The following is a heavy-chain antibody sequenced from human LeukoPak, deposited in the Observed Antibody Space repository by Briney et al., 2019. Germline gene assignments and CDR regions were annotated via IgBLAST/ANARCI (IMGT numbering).Heavy chain of an antibody. CDR3: ARDLGGYCSSTSCYGLAYYYYYMDV. D-gene: IGHD2-2*01. J-gene: IGHJ6*03. CDR1: GGTFSSYA. CDR2: IIPIFGTA. V-gene: IGHV1-69*13. Sequence: SVKVSCKASGGTFSSYAISWVRQAPGQGLEWMGGIIPIFGTANYAQKFQGRVTITADESTSTAYMELSSLRSEDTAVYYCARDLGGYCSSTSCYGLAYYYYYMDVWGKGTTVTVSS.